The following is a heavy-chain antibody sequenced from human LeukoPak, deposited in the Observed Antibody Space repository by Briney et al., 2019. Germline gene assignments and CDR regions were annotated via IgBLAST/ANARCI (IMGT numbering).Heavy chain of an antibody. CDR2: IYPGDSDT. CDR3: ARSASYYYDSSGYCPY. D-gene: IGHD3-22*01. V-gene: IGHV5-51*01. J-gene: IGHJ4*02. Sequence: GESLKISCKGSRYSFTCYWIGWVRQLPGKGLEWMGIIYPGDSDTRYSPSFQGQVTISADKSISTAYLQWSSLKASDTAMYYCARSASYYYDSSGYCPYWGQGTLVTVSS. CDR1: RYSFTCYW.